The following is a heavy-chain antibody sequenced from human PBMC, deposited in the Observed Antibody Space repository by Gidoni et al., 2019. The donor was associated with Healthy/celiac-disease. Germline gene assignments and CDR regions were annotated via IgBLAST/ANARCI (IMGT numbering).Heavy chain of an antibody. J-gene: IGHJ4*02. D-gene: IGHD6-13*01. CDR3: AREESSWYSSTRNTFDY. V-gene: IGHV1-3*01. Sequence: QVQLVQSGAEVKKPGASVKVSGKASGYAFTSYAMHWVRQAPGQRLEWMGWINAGNGNTKYSQKFQGRVTITRDTSASTAYMELSSLRSEDTAVYYCAREESSWYSSTRNTFDYWGQGTLVTVSS. CDR1: GYAFTSYA. CDR2: INAGNGNT.